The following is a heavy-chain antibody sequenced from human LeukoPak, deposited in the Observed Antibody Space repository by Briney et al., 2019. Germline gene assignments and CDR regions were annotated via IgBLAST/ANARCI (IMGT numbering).Heavy chain of an antibody. J-gene: IGHJ4*02. CDR1: GGSFSGYY. D-gene: IGHD3-22*01. CDR2: INHSGST. Sequence: PSETLSLTCAVYGGSFSGYYWSWIRQPPGKGLEWIGEINHSGSTNYNPSLKSRVTISVDTSKNQFSLKLSSVTAADTAVYYCASTSSGYYVIDYWGQGTLVTVSS. CDR3: ASTSSGYYVIDY. V-gene: IGHV4-34*01.